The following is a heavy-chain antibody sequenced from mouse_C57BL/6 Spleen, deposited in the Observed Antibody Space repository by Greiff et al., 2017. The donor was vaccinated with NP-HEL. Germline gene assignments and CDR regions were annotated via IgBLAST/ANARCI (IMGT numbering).Heavy chain of an antibody. Sequence: VQVVESGAELVRPGTSVKVSCKASGYAFTNYLIEWVKQRPGQGLEWIGVINPGSGGTNYNEKFKGKATLTADKSSSTAYMQLSSLTSEDSAVYFCARSRSFYDGYGGDAMDYWGQGTSVTVSS. CDR1: GYAFTNYL. J-gene: IGHJ4*01. V-gene: IGHV1-54*01. CDR2: INPGSGGT. D-gene: IGHD2-3*01. CDR3: ARSRSFYDGYGGDAMDY.